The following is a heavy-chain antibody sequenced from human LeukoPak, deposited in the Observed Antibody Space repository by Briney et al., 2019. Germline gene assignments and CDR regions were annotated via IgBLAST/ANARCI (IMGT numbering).Heavy chain of an antibody. CDR1: GGSISSGGYY. CDR2: IYYSGST. CDR3: ARDRVYTVTTTRPNYYYYYYMDV. J-gene: IGHJ6*03. Sequence: SETLSLTCTVSGGSISSGGYYWSWSRQHPGKGLEWIGHIYYSGSTYYNPSLKSRVTISVDTSKNQFSLKLSSVTAADTAVYYCARDRVYTVTTTRPNYYYYYYMDVWGKGTTVTVSS. V-gene: IGHV4-31*03. D-gene: IGHD4-11*01.